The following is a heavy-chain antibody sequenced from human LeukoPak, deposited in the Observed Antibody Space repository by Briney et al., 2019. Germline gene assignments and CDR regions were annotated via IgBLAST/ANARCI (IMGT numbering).Heavy chain of an antibody. D-gene: IGHD6-19*01. V-gene: IGHV1-18*01. CDR3: AREPIPRGRGSGWYSSLDN. CDR1: GYNFLNYG. CDR2: ISAHNGNT. Sequence: ASVKVSCKASGYNFLNYGIAWVRQAPGQGLERMAWISAHNGNTNFAQNLQGRVTMTTDASTNTAYMELRSLTYDDTAMYYCAREPIPRGRGSGWYSSLDNWGQGTLVTVSS. J-gene: IGHJ4*02.